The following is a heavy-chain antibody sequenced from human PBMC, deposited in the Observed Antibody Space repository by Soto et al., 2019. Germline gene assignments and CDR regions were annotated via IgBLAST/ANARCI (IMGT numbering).Heavy chain of an antibody. J-gene: IGHJ4*02. V-gene: IGHV1-46*01. D-gene: IGHD2-21*02. CDR3: ARAVGGDWYVMGAFDY. Sequence: QVQLVQSGAEVKKLGASVKVSCKASEYTFTTYYIQWTRQAPGQGLEWMGIINPGGGSTSYAQKFQDRVTMTTDTSTTTVYMELSSLRSDDTAVYYCARAVGGDWYVMGAFDYWGQGTLVTVSS. CDR2: INPGGGST. CDR1: EYTFTTYY.